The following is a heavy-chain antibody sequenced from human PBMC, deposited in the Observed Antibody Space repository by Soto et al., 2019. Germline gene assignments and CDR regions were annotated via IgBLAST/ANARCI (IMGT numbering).Heavy chain of an antibody. V-gene: IGHV3-48*01. D-gene: IGHD3-16*02. Sequence: SLRLSCAASGFTFSSYSMNWVRQAPGKGLECVSYISSSSSTIYYADSVKGRFTISRDNAKNSLYLQMNSLRAEDTAAYYCARGGDMITFGGVIVMNAFAIWGQGTMVTVSS. CDR3: ARGGDMITFGGVIVMNAFAI. J-gene: IGHJ3*02. CDR2: ISSSSSTI. CDR1: GFTFSSYS.